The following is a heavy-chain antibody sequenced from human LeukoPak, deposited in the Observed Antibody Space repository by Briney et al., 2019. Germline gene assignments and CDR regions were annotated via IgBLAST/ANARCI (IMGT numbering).Heavy chain of an antibody. D-gene: IGHD6-19*01. CDR1: GFTFSSYG. Sequence: GGSLRLSCAASGFTFSSYGMHWVRQAPGKGLEWVAFIRYDGSNKYYADSVKGRFTISRDNSKNTLYLQMNSLRAEDTAVYYCAKDPYSSGWYDEYMGYFDYWGQGTLVTVSS. V-gene: IGHV3-30*02. CDR3: AKDPYSSGWYDEYMGYFDY. CDR2: IRYDGSNK. J-gene: IGHJ4*02.